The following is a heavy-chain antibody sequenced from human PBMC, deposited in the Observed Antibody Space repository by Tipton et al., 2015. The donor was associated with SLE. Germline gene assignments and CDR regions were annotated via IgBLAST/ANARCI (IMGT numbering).Heavy chain of an antibody. CDR2: IHYSGST. CDR3: AREIGGGSNDY. D-gene: IGHD1-26*01. V-gene: IGHV4-61*02. CDR1: GASIESGFYY. Sequence: TLSLTCTVSGASIESGFYYWTWIRQPAGKGLEWIGRIHYSGSTNYNPSLKSRVTISVDTSKNQFSLKLSSVTAADTAVYYCAREIGGGSNDYWGQGTLVTVSS. J-gene: IGHJ4*02.